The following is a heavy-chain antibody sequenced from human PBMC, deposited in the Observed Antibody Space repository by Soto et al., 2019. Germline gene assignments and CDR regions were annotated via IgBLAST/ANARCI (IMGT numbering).Heavy chain of an antibody. CDR2: IYYSGST. V-gene: IGHV4-59*01. CDR1: GGSISSYY. J-gene: IGHJ5*02. Sequence: SETLSLTCTVSGGSISSYYWSWIQQPPGKGLEWIGYIYYSGSTNYNPSLKSRVTISVDTSKNQFSLKLSSVTAADTAVYYCARVVAARPGWFDPWGQGTLVTVSS. CDR3: ARVVAARPGWFDP. D-gene: IGHD6-6*01.